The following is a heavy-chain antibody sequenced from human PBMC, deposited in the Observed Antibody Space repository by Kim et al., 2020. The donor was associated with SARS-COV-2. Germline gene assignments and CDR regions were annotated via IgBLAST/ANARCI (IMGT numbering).Heavy chain of an antibody. V-gene: IGHV1-2*02. CDR1: GYTFNDYY. J-gene: IGHJ5*01. Sequence: ASVKVSCKASGYTFNDYYIHWVRQAPGQGLEWMGWINPNGGETNYAEKFHERVSMTRDTSINTAYVELYSLAFDDTAVYYCARDTAPDSWGQGTLVTVSS. CDR3: ARDTAPDS. CDR2: INPNGGET.